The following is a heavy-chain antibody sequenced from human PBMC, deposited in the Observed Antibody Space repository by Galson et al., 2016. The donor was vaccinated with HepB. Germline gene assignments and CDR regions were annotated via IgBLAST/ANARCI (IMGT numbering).Heavy chain of an antibody. CDR1: GYTFIHFY. D-gene: IGHD2-15*01. J-gene: IGHJ4*02. V-gene: IGHV1-46*01. CDR2: INPTGGMA. Sequence: SVKVSCKASGYTFIHFYMHWVRQAPGQGLEWMAMINPTGGMATYAQKLQGRVTVTRDTSTSTVYMELKSLKSEDTAVYYCARDLGGRVTGADYWGRGTLVTVSS. CDR3: ARDLGGRVTGADY.